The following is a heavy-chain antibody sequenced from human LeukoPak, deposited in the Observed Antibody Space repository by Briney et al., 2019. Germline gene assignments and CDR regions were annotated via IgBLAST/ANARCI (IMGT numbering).Heavy chain of an antibody. CDR3: AKDRSFIGLDI. V-gene: IGHV3-20*04. Sequence: TGGSLRLSCAASGFKFDNHGMSWVRQVPGKGLEWVSGLNWNGGRTGYADSVKGRFTISRDNAKNSLYLQMNSLRAEDTAFYYRAKDRSFIGLDIWGQGTMVIVSS. D-gene: IGHD1-26*01. CDR1: GFKFDNHG. CDR2: LNWNGGRT. J-gene: IGHJ3*02.